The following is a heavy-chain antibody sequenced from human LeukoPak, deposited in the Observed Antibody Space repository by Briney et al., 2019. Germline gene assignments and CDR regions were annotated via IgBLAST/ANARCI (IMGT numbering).Heavy chain of an antibody. J-gene: IGHJ4*02. Sequence: GGSLRLSCAASGFTFSSYGMHWVRQAPGKGLEWVAVISYDGSNKYYADSVKGRFTISRDNSKNTLYLQMNSLRAKDTAVYYCAKISSFRTGASGSYHYWGQGTLDTVSS. CDR1: GFTFSSYG. CDR3: AKISSFRTGASGSYHY. CDR2: ISYDGSNK. D-gene: IGHD1-26*01. V-gene: IGHV3-30*18.